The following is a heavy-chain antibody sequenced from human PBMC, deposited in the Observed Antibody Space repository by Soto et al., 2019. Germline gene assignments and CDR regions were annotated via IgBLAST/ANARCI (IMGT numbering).Heavy chain of an antibody. V-gene: IGHV1-69*01. CDR1: GGTFSSYA. CDR2: IIPIFGTA. J-gene: IGHJ6*02. CDR3: ARGPYYDSSGYYYAEDYYYYGMDV. D-gene: IGHD3-22*01. Sequence: QVQLVQSGAEVKKPGSSVKVSCKASGGTFSSYAISWVRQALGQGLEWMGGIIPIFGTANYAQKFQGRVTITADESTSTAYMELSSLRSEDTAVYYCARGPYYDSSGYYYAEDYYYYGMDVWGQGTTVTVSS.